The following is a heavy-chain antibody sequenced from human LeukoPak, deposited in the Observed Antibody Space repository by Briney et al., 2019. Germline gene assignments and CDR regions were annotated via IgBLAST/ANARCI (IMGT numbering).Heavy chain of an antibody. V-gene: IGHV1-69*13. CDR1: GGTFSSYA. D-gene: IGHD3-10*01. Sequence: ASVKVSCKASGGTFSSYAISWVRQAPGQGLEWMGGIIPIFRTANYAQKFQGRVTITADESTSTAYMELSSLRSEDTAVYYCARVSANTYYYGSGSYQYFDYWGQGTLVTASS. CDR2: IIPIFRTA. J-gene: IGHJ4*02. CDR3: ARVSANTYYYGSGSYQYFDY.